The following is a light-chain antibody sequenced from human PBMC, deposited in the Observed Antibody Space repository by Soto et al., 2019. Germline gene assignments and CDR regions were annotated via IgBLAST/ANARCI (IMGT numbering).Light chain of an antibody. CDR2: RNN. Sequence: QSALKQAPSASDAPLQRVTISCSGGISNIARNTVNWYQQLPGTAPKLFIYRNNRRPSGVSDRFSGSKSGTSASLAISGLQSEDEADYYCAACDDSLTDYVFGTGTKVSV. V-gene: IGLV1-44*01. CDR3: AACDDSLTDYV. CDR1: ISNIARNT. J-gene: IGLJ1*01.